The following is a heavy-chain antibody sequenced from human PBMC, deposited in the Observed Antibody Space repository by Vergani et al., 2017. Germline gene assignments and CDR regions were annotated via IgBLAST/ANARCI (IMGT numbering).Heavy chain of an antibody. CDR2: ISSSSSYI. J-gene: IGHJ3*02. Sequence: EVQLVESGGGLVKPGGSLRLSCAASGFTFSSYSMNWVRQAPGKGLEWVSSISSSSSYIYYADSVKGRFTISRDNSKNTLYLQMNSLRAEDTAVYYCAKDQYSSSHDAFDIWGQGTMVTVSS. D-gene: IGHD6-6*01. CDR1: GFTFSSYS. V-gene: IGHV3-21*04. CDR3: AKDQYSSSHDAFDI.